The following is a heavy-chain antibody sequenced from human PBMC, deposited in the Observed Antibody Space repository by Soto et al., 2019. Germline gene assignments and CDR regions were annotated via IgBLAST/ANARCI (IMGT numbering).Heavy chain of an antibody. D-gene: IGHD5-18*01. J-gene: IGHJ4*02. CDR2: IFSSGST. CDR3: AREGSYSAYNFAHGIQLWSFDF. Sequence: SETLSLTCTVSGGSINTFYCSWVRQPAGKGLAWIGRIFSSGSTSFNPSLESRVAMSVDTSKNHFSLNLSSVTAADMAVYYCAREGSYSAYNFAHGIQLWSFDFWGQGALVTVSS. CDR1: GGSINTFY. V-gene: IGHV4-4*07.